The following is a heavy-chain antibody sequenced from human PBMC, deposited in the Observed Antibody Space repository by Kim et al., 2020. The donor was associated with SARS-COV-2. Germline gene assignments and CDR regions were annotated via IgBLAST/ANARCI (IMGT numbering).Heavy chain of an antibody. CDR3: AKVAGYSNASLVS. D-gene: IGHD5-18*01. Sequence: GYADSVKGRFTISRDNGKNSLYLQMNSLTAEDTALYYCAKVAGYSNASLVSWGQGTLVTVSS. V-gene: IGHV3-9*01. J-gene: IGHJ4*02.